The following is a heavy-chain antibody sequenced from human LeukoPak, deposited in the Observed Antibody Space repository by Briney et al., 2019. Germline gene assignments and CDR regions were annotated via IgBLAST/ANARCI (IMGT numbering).Heavy chain of an antibody. Sequence: GGSLRLSCAASGFTFSSYSMNWVRQAPGKGLEWVSSISSSSYIYYADSVKGRFTISRDNAKNSLYLQMNSLRAEDTAVYYCAREVYYDFWSGYYTASGIVYGMDVWGQGTTVTVSS. CDR3: AREVYYDFWSGYYTASGIVYGMDV. V-gene: IGHV3-21*01. D-gene: IGHD3-3*01. CDR1: GFTFSSYS. J-gene: IGHJ6*02. CDR2: ISSSSYI.